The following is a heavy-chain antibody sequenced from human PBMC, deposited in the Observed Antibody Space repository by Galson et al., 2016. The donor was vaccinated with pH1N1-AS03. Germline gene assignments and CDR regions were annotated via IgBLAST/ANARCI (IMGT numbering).Heavy chain of an antibody. J-gene: IGHJ4*02. CDR1: GFTFSDYY. CDR3: AKLSLGYCAY. V-gene: IGHV3-11*01. Sequence: SLRLSCAASGFTFSDYYMSWIRQAPGKGLEWISCITSSGGSGPTIYYADSVKGRFTISRDNAKNSLYLQMNSLRADDTAVYYWAKLSLGYCAYWGQGTLVTVSS. CDR2: ITSSGGSGPTI. D-gene: IGHD2-15*01.